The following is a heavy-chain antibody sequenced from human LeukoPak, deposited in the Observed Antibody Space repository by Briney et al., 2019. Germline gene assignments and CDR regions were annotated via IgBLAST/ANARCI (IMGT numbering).Heavy chain of an antibody. CDR3: ARVLPVPYLLDS. CDR2: FFQSEKS. V-gene: IGHV4-38-2*01. D-gene: IGHD3-10*02. CDR1: GHPTTRGYY. Sequence: SETLSLTCDISGHPTTRGYYWAWFRPSPGKGPEWIATFFQSEKSFYNASLESRVIMSLDTSKSQFSLNLTSVTAADTAVYYCARVLPVPYLLDSWGQGTHVTVSS. J-gene: IGHJ4*02.